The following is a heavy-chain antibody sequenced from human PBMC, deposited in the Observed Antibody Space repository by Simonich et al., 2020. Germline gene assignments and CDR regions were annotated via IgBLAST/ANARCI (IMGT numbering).Heavy chain of an antibody. Sequence: EVQLVESGGGLVKPGGSLRLSCEASGFTFSSYSMNWVRQAPGKGLEWVSSISSSSSYIYYADSVKGRFTISRDNAKNSLYLQMNSLRAEDTAVYYCAREQARGGAFDIWGQGTMVTVSS. V-gene: IGHV3-21*01. CDR2: ISSSSSYI. J-gene: IGHJ3*02. D-gene: IGHD3-16*01. CDR3: AREQARGGAFDI. CDR1: GFTFSSYS.